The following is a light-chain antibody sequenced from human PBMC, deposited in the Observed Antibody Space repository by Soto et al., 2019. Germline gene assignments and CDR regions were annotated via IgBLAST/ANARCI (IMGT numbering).Light chain of an antibody. CDR1: QGISNY. J-gene: IGKJ3*01. CDR3: QHANGFPPT. Sequence: DIQMTQSPSSVSASVGDRVTITCRASQGISNYLAWYQQKPGKAPNLLIYTASSLQSGVPSRVSGSGSGTDFTLTISSRQPEDFATYYCQHANGFPPTLGPGTKVDIK. V-gene: IGKV1-12*01. CDR2: TAS.